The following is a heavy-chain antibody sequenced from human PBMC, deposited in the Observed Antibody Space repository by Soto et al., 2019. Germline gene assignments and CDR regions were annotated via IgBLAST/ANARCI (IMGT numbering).Heavy chain of an antibody. J-gene: IGHJ6*02. CDR1: GGTFSTYG. CDR3: AQDNPIVTTNDDYHYYGMDV. CDR2: IIPLFGTT. Sequence: QVKLVQSGAEVKKPGSSVKVSCKASGGTFSTYGVNWVRQAPGQGLEWMGGIIPLFGTTSYAQKLQGRVTITADESSSTAYMELGSLRSEDTAVYYCAQDNPIVTTNDDYHYYGMDVWGQGTTVTVSS. V-gene: IGHV1-69*01. D-gene: IGHD4-4*01.